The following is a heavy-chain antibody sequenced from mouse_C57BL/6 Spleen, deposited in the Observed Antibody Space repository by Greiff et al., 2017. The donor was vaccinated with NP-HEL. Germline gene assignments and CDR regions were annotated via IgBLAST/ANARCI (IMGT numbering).Heavy chain of an antibody. Sequence: QIQQSGPELVKPGASVKISCKASGYSFTDYNMNWVKQSNGKSLEWIGVINPNYGTTSYNQKFKGKATLTVDQSSSTAYMQLNSLTSEDSAVYYCARCYGSSLYYYAMDYWGQGTSVTVSS. CDR3: ARCYGSSLYYYAMDY. CDR1: GYSFTDYN. J-gene: IGHJ4*01. V-gene: IGHV1-39*01. CDR2: INPNYGTT. D-gene: IGHD1-1*01.